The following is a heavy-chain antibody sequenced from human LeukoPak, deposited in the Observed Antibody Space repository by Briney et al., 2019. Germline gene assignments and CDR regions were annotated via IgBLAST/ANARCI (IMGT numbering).Heavy chain of an antibody. J-gene: IGHJ4*02. CDR1: GGSISSYY. CDR2: INRSGST. D-gene: IGHD3-16*01. Sequence: SETLSLTCTVSGGSISSYYWSWIRQSPGKGLEWIGEINRSGSTNYNASLKSRVTISVDTSKNQFSLKLSSVTAADTAVYYCARGLLGGSGYFDYWGQGTLVTVSS. CDR3: ARGLLGGSGYFDY. V-gene: IGHV4-34*01.